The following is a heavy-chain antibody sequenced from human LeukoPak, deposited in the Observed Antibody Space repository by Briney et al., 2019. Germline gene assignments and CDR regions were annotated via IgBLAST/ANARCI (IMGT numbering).Heavy chain of an antibody. D-gene: IGHD2-2*02. CDR2: ISYDGSNK. V-gene: IGHV3-30-3*01. Sequence: GRSLRLSCAASGLTFSSYAMHWVRQAPGKGLEWVAVISYDGSNKYYADSVKGRFTISRDNSKNTLYLQMNSLRAEDTAVYYCARDFSSRPVKIPPDYWGQGTLVTVSS. CDR1: GLTFSSYA. J-gene: IGHJ4*02. CDR3: ARDFSSRPVKIPPDY.